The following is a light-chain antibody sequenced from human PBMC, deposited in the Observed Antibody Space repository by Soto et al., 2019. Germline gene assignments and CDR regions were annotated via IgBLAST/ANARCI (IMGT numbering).Light chain of an antibody. CDR3: EQYKDYPS. J-gene: IGKJ2*01. Sequence: DIQMTQSPSTLSASVGDRVTITCRARQSISSWLAWYQQKPGKAPKPLIYKASSLGSGVPSRFSGSGSRTEFTLNISSLQHDDCADNSWEQYKDYPSFGQGTKLEIK. CDR1: QSISSW. V-gene: IGKV1-5*03. CDR2: KAS.